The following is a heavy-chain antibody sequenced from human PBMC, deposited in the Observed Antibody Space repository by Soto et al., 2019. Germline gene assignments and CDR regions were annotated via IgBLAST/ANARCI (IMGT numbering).Heavy chain of an antibody. V-gene: IGHV4-31*03. CDR3: ARDCFRCDILTGSPYGMDV. J-gene: IGHJ6*02. Sequence: LSLTCTVSGGSISSGGYYWSWIRQHPGKGLEWIGYIYYSGSTYYNPSLKSRVTISVDTSKNQFSLKLSSVTAADTAVYYCARDCFRCDILTGSPYGMDVWGQGTTVTVSS. CDR2: IYYSGST. CDR1: GGSISSGGYY. D-gene: IGHD3-9*01.